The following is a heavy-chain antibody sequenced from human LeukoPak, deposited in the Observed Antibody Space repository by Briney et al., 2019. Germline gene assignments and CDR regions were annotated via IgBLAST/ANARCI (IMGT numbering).Heavy chain of an antibody. J-gene: IGHJ4*02. Sequence: GGSLRLTCVASGFTFGKYWMSWVRQAPGKGLEWVANIKLDGSEKNYVDSVKGRFTISRDNTKNSLYLQMNSLRVEDTAVFYCARDQYDTWSRRGNFDSWGQGTLVIVSS. V-gene: IGHV3-7*03. CDR2: IKLDGSEK. D-gene: IGHD3-3*01. CDR3: ARDQYDTWSRRGNFDS. CDR1: GFTFGKYW.